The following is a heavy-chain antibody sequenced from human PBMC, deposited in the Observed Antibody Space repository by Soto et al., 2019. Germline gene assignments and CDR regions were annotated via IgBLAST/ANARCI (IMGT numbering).Heavy chain of an antibody. CDR3: ARGVEYSSSSGYYYYGMDV. CDR1: GFTFSSYG. CDR2: MSFDGSNK. J-gene: IGHJ6*04. D-gene: IGHD6-6*01. Sequence: GGSLRLSCAASGFTFSSYGMHWVRQTPGEGLEWVAAMSFDGSNKYYSDSVRGRFTISRDNSKNTLYLQMNSLRAEDTAVYYCARGVEYSSSSGYYYYGMDVWGKGTTVTVSS. V-gene: IGHV3-30*03.